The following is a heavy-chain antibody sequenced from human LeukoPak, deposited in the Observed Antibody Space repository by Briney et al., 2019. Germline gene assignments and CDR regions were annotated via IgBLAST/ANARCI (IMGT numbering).Heavy chain of an antibody. V-gene: IGHV3-9*01. CDR3: AKGSHDSSGYFLFDY. D-gene: IGHD3-22*01. CDR1: GFTFDDYA. J-gene: IGHJ4*02. CDR2: ISWNSGSI. Sequence: GGSLRLSCAASGFTFDDYAMHWVRQAPGKGLEWVSGISWNSGSIGYADSVKGRFTISRDNAKNSLYLQMNSLRAADTALYYCAKGSHDSSGYFLFDYWGQGTLVTVSS.